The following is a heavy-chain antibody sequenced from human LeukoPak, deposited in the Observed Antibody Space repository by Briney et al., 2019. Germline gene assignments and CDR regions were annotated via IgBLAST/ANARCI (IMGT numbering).Heavy chain of an antibody. Sequence: SQTLSLTCTVSGGSISSGGYYWIWIRQHPGKGLEWIGYIYYSGSTYYNPSLKSRVTISVDTSKNQFSLKLSSVTAADTAVYYCARKASIAAAGPGPYYYGMDVWGQGTTVTVSS. CDR2: IYYSGST. CDR1: GGSISSGGYY. CDR3: ARKASIAAAGPGPYYYGMDV. V-gene: IGHV4-31*03. J-gene: IGHJ6*02. D-gene: IGHD6-13*01.